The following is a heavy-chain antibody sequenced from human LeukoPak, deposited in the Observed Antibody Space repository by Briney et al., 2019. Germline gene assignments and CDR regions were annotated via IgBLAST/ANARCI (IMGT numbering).Heavy chain of an antibody. Sequence: GGSLRLSCAASGFTFSSYGMNWVRQAPGKGLEWVSSISSTSSYIYYADSVKGRFTISRDNAKNTLYLQMNSLRAEDTAVYYCARRGAVTYAFDIWGQGTMVTVSS. CDR3: ARRGAVTYAFDI. V-gene: IGHV3-21*01. D-gene: IGHD4-17*01. CDR2: ISSTSSYI. CDR1: GFTFSSYG. J-gene: IGHJ3*02.